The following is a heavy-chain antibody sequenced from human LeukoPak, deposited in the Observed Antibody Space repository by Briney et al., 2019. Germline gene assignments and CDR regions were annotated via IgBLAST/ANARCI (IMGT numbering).Heavy chain of an antibody. V-gene: IGHV4-34*01. CDR3: ASSPWTTVTTRYFDL. D-gene: IGHD4-17*01. CDR1: GGSFSGYY. Sequence: SETLSLTCAVYGGSFSGYYLSWIRQPPGKGLEWIGEINHSGSTNYNPSLKSRVTISVDTSKNQFSLKLSSVTAADTAVYYCASSPWTTVTTRYFDLWGRGTLVTVSS. CDR2: INHSGST. J-gene: IGHJ2*01.